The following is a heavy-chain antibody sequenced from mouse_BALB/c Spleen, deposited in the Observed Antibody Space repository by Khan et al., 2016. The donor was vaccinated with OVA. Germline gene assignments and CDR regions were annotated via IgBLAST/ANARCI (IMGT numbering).Heavy chain of an antibody. Sequence: EVQLQESGPGLVKPSQSLSLTCTVTGYSITSEYAWNWIRQFPGNKLEWMGYINYSGNTRFNQSLKSRTSITRDTSKNQFFLQLNSVTTEDTATYYCARKDYYDYDPFPYWGQGTLDTVSA. CDR3: ARKDYYDYDPFPY. CDR2: INYSGNT. V-gene: IGHV3-2*02. J-gene: IGHJ3*01. CDR1: GYSITSEYA. D-gene: IGHD2-4*01.